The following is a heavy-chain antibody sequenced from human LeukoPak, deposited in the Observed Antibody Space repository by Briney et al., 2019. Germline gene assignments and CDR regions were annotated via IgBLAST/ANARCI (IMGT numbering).Heavy chain of an antibody. CDR1: GFTFSSYA. D-gene: IGHD6-19*01. V-gene: IGHV3-30-3*01. CDR3: ARADGSVAGPPSGH. CDR2: ISYDGSDK. J-gene: IGHJ4*02. Sequence: GRSLRLSCAASGFTFSSYAMHWVRQAPGKGLEWVAIISYDGSDKYYADSVKGRLTISRDNSKSTLYLQMISLRTEDTAVYYCARADGSVAGPPSGHWGQGTLVTVSA.